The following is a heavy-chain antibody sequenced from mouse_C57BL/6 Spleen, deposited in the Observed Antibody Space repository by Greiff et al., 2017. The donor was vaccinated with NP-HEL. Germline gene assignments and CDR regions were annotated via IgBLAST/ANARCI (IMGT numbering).Heavy chain of an antibody. CDR1: GYTFTSYW. V-gene: IGHV1-59*01. D-gene: IGHD2-13*01. J-gene: IGHJ2*01. Sequence: QVQLQQSGAELVRPGTSVKLSCKASGYTFTSYWMHWVKQRPGQGLEWIGVIDPSDSYTNYNQKFKGKATLTVDTSSSTAYMQLSSLTSEDSAVYYCARGRLTYYFDYWGQGTTLTVSS. CDR3: ARGRLTYYFDY. CDR2: IDPSDSYT.